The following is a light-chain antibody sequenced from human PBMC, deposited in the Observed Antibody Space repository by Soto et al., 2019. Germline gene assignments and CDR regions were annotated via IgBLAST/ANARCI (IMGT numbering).Light chain of an antibody. CDR3: QQYNNWST. CDR2: GAS. CDR1: QSVSTS. J-gene: IGKJ1*01. V-gene: IGKV3-15*01. Sequence: EIVMTQSPATLSVSPGERATISCRASQSVSTSLAWYQQKPGQAPRLLISGASTRATGVPARFSGSGSETEFTLTISSLQSEDFAVYYCQQYNNWSTFGQGTKVEIK.